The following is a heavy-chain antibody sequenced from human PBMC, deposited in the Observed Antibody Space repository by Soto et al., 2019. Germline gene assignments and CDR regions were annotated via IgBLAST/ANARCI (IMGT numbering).Heavy chain of an antibody. V-gene: IGHV1-8*01. CDR1: GYTFTSYD. CDR2: MNPNSGNT. J-gene: IGHJ3*02. Sequence: GASVKVSCKASGYTFTSYDINWVRQATGQGPEWMGWMNPNSGNTGYAQKFQGRVTMTRNTSISTAYMELSSLRSEDTAVYYCARRGRYFDWLLARDAFDIWGQGTTVTVSS. CDR3: ARRGRYFDWLLARDAFDI. D-gene: IGHD3-9*01.